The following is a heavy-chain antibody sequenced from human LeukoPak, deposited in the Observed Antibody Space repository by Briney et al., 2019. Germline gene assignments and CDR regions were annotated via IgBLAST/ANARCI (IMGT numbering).Heavy chain of an antibody. CDR3: AAGRSGYDQFDY. V-gene: IGHV3-15*01. CDR2: IKSKTKGGTT. CDR1: GFTFSNAW. Sequence: GGSLRLSCAASGFTFSNAWMTWVRQAPGKGLEWVGRIKSKTKGGTTDYAAPVKGRFTISRDSSKNTLYLQMNSLRAEDTAVYYCAAGRSGYDQFDYWGQGTLVTVSS. J-gene: IGHJ4*02. D-gene: IGHD5-12*01.